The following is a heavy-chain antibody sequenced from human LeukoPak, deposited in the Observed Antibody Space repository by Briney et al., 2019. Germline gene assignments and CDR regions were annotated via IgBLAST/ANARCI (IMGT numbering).Heavy chain of an antibody. CDR3: ARDDPRKAFDI. J-gene: IGHJ3*02. Sequence: GGSLRLSCVASGLTFRNSAMNWVRQAPGKGLERVSVIYSGGSTYYADSVKGRFTISRDNSKNTLYLQMNSLRAEDTAVYYCARDDPRKAFDIWGQGTMVTVSS. CDR2: IYSGGST. CDR1: GLTFRNSA. V-gene: IGHV3-53*01.